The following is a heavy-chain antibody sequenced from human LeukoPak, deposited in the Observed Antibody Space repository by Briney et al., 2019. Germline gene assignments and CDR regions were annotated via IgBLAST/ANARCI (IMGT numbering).Heavy chain of an antibody. CDR2: IIPIFGTA. CDR3: ARGPYDVLMVYAFDY. V-gene: IGHV1-69*05. CDR1: GGTFSSYA. J-gene: IGHJ4*02. Sequence: SVKVSCKASGGTFSSYAISWVRQAPGQGLEWMGGIIPIFGTANYAQKFQGRVTITTDESTSTVYMELSSLRSEDTAVYYCARGPYDVLMVYAFDYWGQGTLVTVSS. D-gene: IGHD2-8*01.